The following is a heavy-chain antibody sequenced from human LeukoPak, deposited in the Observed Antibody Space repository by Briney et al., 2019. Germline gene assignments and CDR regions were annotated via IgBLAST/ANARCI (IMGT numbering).Heavy chain of an antibody. J-gene: IGHJ4*02. CDR1: GGSISSYY. CDR2: IYYSGST. D-gene: IGHD5-18*01. Sequence: SETLSLTCTVSGGSISSYYWSWLRQPPGKGLEWIGYIYYSGSTNYNPSLKSRVTISVGTSKNQFSLKLSSVTAAGTAVYYCARIADSYGLYYFDYWGQGTLVTVSS. CDR3: ARIADSYGLYYFDY. V-gene: IGHV4-59*08.